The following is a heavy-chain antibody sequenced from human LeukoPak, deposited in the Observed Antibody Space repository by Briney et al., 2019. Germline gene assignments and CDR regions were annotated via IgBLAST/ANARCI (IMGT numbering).Heavy chain of an antibody. J-gene: IGHJ3*02. Sequence: ASVKVSCKASGYTFTSYAMHWVRQAPGQRLEWMGWINAGNGNTKYSQKFQGRVTITRDTSASTAYMELSSLRSEDTAVYYCARGGIVVVPAAMVVAFDIWGQGTMVTVSS. CDR2: INAGNGNT. D-gene: IGHD2-2*01. CDR1: GYTFTSYA. CDR3: ARGGIVVVPAAMVVAFDI. V-gene: IGHV1-3*01.